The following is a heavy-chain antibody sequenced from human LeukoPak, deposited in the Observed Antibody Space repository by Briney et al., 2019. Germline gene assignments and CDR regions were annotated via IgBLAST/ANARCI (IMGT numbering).Heavy chain of an antibody. Sequence: SVKVSCKASGGTFSSYAISWVRQAPGQGLEWMGGIIPIFGTANYAQKFQGRVTITADESTSTAYMELSSLRSEDTAVYYCAREAAAGTQLDYWGQGTLATVSS. CDR2: IIPIFGTA. CDR1: GGTFSSYA. V-gene: IGHV1-69*13. J-gene: IGHJ4*02. D-gene: IGHD6-13*01. CDR3: AREAAAGTQLDY.